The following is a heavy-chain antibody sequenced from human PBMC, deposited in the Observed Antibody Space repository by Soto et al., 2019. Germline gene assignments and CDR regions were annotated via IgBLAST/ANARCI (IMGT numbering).Heavy chain of an antibody. J-gene: IGHJ4*02. CDR2: IYYMGNT. D-gene: IGHD1-26*01. CDR1: GGSISISVYY. Sequence: QLQLQESGPGRVKSSETLSLPCTVSGGSISISVYYWGWIRRSPGKGLEWIGSIYYMGNTYNNQSLKSRVTISVDTSKNQCSLKLSSVTAADTAVYYCASVVGAITRFDYWGQGTLVTVSS. V-gene: IGHV4-39*01. CDR3: ASVVGAITRFDY.